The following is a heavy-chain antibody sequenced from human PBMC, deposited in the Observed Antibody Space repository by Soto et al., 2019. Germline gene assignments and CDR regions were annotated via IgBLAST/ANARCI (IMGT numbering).Heavy chain of an antibody. CDR2: LNPKSGKT. V-gene: IGHV1-8*01. CDR1: GYTFTSYD. Sequence: ASVKVSCKASGYTFTSYDINWVRQATGQGLEWMGCLNPKSGKTIYAQKFQGRVTMTKDTSTDTAYMELSSLRSEDTAVYYCATPRGDYDILTGSQMFFDYWGQGTLVTVSS. CDR3: ATPRGDYDILTGSQMFFDY. D-gene: IGHD3-9*01. J-gene: IGHJ4*02.